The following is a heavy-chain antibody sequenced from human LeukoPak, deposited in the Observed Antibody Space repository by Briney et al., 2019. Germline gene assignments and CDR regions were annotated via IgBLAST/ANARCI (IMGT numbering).Heavy chain of an antibody. CDR1: GGTFSSYA. D-gene: IGHD3-3*01. J-gene: IGHJ4*02. V-gene: IGHV1-69*05. CDR3: AKAARGADFWSGYSWTLQY. Sequence: ASVKVSCKASGGTFSSYAISWVRQAPGQGLEWMGGIIPIFGTANYAQKFQGRVTITTDESTSTAYMELSSLRSEDTAVYYCAKAARGADFWSGYSWTLQYWGQGTLVTVSS. CDR2: IIPIFGTA.